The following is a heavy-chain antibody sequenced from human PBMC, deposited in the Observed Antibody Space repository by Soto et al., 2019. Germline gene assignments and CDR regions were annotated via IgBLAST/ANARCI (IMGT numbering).Heavy chain of an antibody. Sequence: GGSLRLSCAASGFTVSSNYMSWVRQAPGKGLEWVSVIYSGGSTYYADSVKGRFTISRDNSKNTLYLQMNSLRAEDTAVYYCARAPIGTSSLYYYYYGMDVWGQGTTVTVSS. CDR2: IYSGGST. V-gene: IGHV3-53*01. CDR1: GFTVSSNY. D-gene: IGHD6-13*01. J-gene: IGHJ6*02. CDR3: ARAPIGTSSLYYYYYGMDV.